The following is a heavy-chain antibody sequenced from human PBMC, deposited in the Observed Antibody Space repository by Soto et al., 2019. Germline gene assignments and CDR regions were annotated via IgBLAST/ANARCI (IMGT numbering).Heavy chain of an antibody. CDR3: ARIRTGTPTYYFDY. V-gene: IGHV1-2*04. CDR2: INPNSGGT. CDR1: GYTYTGYY. J-gene: IGHJ4*02. Sequence: QVQLVQSGAEVKKPGASVKVSCKASGYTYTGYYMHWVRQAPGQGLEWMGWINPNSGGTNYAQKFQGWVTMTRDTSISTAYMELSRLRSDDTAVYYCARIRTGTPTYYFDYWGQGTLVTVSS. D-gene: IGHD1-1*01.